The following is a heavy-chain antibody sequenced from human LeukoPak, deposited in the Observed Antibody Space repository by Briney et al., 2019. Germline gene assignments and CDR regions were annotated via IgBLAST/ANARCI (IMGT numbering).Heavy chain of an antibody. Sequence: SETLSLTCIVSGDSISNYYWSWIRQPAGKGLEWIGRIYTSGSTNYNPSLKSRVTISVDTSKNQFSLKLSSVTAADTAVYYCARAASIAARATFDYWGQGTLVTVSS. J-gene: IGHJ4*02. V-gene: IGHV4-4*07. D-gene: IGHD6-6*01. CDR3: ARAASIAARATFDY. CDR2: IYTSGST. CDR1: GDSISNYY.